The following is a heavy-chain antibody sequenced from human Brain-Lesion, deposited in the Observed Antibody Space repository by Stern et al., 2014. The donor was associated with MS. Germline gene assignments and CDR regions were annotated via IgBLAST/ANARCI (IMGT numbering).Heavy chain of an antibody. V-gene: IGHV4-61*02. Sequence: QVQLVQSGPGLVKPSQTLSLSCTVSGGSISSGGYYWSWIRQPAGKGLEWIGRIFNSGSNSYNPSLQSRVTLQNTTPQPQFSLTLNTMTAADTAVYYCARGRVVPGFQYYATDVWGQGTTVIVSS. CDR1: GGSISSGGYY. CDR3: ARGRVVPGFQYYATDV. CDR2: IFNSGSN. D-gene: IGHD2-2*01. J-gene: IGHJ6*02.